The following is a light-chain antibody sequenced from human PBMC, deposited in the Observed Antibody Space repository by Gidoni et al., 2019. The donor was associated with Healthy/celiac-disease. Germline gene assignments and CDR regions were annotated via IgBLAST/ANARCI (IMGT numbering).Light chain of an antibody. CDR3: QQYYSYPWT. Sequence: AIRLTQSPSSFSASTGDRVTITCRASQGISSYLAWYQQKQGKAPKLLIYAASTLKSGVPSRFSGSGSGTDFTLTISCLQSEDFATYYCQQYYSYPWTFGQGTKVEIK. CDR2: AAS. J-gene: IGKJ1*01. V-gene: IGKV1-8*01. CDR1: QGISSY.